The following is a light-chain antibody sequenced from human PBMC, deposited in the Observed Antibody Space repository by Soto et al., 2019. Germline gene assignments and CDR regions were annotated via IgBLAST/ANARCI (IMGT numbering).Light chain of an antibody. CDR1: SSDVGHYDY. CDR2: DVG. CDR3: CSYTTTGTRV. V-gene: IGLV2-14*03. Sequence: QSALTQPASVSGSPGQSITISCTGTSSDVGHYDYVSWYQQHPAKAPKLIVYDVGRRPSGVSDRFSGSKSGNTASLTISGLQPEDEADYYCCSYTTTGTRVFGTGTKVTVL. J-gene: IGLJ1*01.